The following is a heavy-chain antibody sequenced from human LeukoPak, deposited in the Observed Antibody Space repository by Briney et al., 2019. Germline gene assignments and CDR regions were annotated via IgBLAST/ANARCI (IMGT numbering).Heavy chain of an antibody. CDR3: ARAGSYYNWFDP. Sequence: SETLSLTCAVYGGSFSGYYWSWIRQPPGKGLEWIGEINHSGSTNYNPSLKSRVTISVDTSKNQFSLKLSSVTAADTAVYYCARAGSYYNWFDPWGQGTLSPSPQ. CDR1: GGSFSGYY. CDR2: INHSGST. V-gene: IGHV4-34*01. J-gene: IGHJ5*02. D-gene: IGHD3-10*01.